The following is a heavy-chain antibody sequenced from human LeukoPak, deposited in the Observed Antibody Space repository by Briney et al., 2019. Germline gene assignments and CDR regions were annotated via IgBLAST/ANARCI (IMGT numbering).Heavy chain of an antibody. CDR3: ARDQDGGKYYYESIVYSH. CDR1: GFTFSSYG. J-gene: IGHJ4*02. D-gene: IGHD3-22*01. Sequence: NPGGSLRLSCAASGFTFSSYGLNWVRQAPGKGLEWVSTISSGGHIYYGDSVKGRFTISRDNAKNSLYLQMNSLRAEDTAVYYCARDQDGGKYYYESIVYSHWGQAILVTVSS. CDR2: ISSGGHI. V-gene: IGHV3-21*01.